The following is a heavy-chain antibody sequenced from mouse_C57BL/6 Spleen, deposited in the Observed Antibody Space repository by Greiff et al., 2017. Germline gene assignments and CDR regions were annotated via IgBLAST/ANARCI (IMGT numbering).Heavy chain of an antibody. V-gene: IGHV1-53*01. Sequence: VQLQQPGTELVKPGASVKLSCKASGYTFTSYWMHWVKQRPGQGLEWIGNINPSNGGTNYNEKFKSKATLTVDKSSSTAYMQLSSLTSEDSAVYYCARPLSTVVATDFDVWGTGTTVTVSS. CDR1: GYTFTSYW. CDR3: ARPLSTVVATDFDV. CDR2: INPSNGGT. D-gene: IGHD1-1*01. J-gene: IGHJ1*03.